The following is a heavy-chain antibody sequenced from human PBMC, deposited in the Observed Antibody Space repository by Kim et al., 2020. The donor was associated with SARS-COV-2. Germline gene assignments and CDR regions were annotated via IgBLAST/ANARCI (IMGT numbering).Heavy chain of an antibody. V-gene: IGHV3-53*01. CDR3: ADIYAFDV. J-gene: IGHJ3*01. CDR2: GGDT. Sequence: GGDTFYADSVRGRFSSSRGNSKTTLYLKMNSLRAQDTAVYYCADIYAFDVWGQGTTVTVSS.